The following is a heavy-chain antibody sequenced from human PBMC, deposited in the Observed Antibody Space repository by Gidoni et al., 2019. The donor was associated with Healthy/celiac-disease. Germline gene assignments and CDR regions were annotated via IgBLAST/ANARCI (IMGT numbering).Heavy chain of an antibody. Sequence: HVQLQETGPGLVTPSGTLSLTCTCSRGTLSSYYWSWIRQPPGKGLAWIGYIYYMRSTHYNRSLKSRVTISVDTSKNQFSLKLSSVTAADTAVYYWARTARPVGVSAAALFDPWGQGTLVTVSS. J-gene: IGHJ5*02. D-gene: IGHD2-2*01. CDR2: IYYMRST. CDR3: ARTARPVGVSAAALFDP. CDR1: RGTLSSYY. V-gene: IGHV4-59*01.